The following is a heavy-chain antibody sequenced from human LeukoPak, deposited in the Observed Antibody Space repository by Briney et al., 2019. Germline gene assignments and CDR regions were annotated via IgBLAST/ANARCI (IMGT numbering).Heavy chain of an antibody. CDR3: AREEAYCSGGWCYWGDAFDI. J-gene: IGHJ3*02. CDR2: IHYTGST. D-gene: IGHD2-15*01. CDR1: GGSISSGNYY. V-gene: IGHV4-31*03. Sequence: SQTLSLTCTVSGGSISSGNYYWSWIRQHPGKGLEWIGYIHYTGSTYYNPSLKSRITISADTSKNQFSLNLSSVTAADTAVYYCAREEAYCSGGWCYWGDAFDIWGQGTMVTVSS.